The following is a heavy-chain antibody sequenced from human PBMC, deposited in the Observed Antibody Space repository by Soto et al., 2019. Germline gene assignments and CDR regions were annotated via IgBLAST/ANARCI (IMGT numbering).Heavy chain of an antibody. CDR2: ISAYNGNT. D-gene: IGHD3-16*02. V-gene: IGHV1-18*01. Sequence: ASVKVSCKASGYTFTSYGISWVRQAPGQGLEWMGWISAYNGNTNYAQKLQGRVTMTTDTSTSTAYMELRSLRSDDTAVYYCARIMITFGGVIVNSENWFDPWGQGTLVTVSS. CDR1: GYTFTSYG. J-gene: IGHJ5*02. CDR3: ARIMITFGGVIVNSENWFDP.